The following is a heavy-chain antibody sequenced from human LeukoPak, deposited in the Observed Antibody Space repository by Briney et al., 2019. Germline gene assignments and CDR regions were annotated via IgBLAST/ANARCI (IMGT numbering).Heavy chain of an antibody. CDR3: AKDIWDIVVVPAATLAY. D-gene: IGHD2-2*01. J-gene: IGHJ4*02. V-gene: IGHV3-30*04. CDR1: GFTFSSYA. CDR2: ISYDGSNK. Sequence: PGGSLRLSCAASGFTFSSYAMHWVRQAPGKGLEWVAVISYDGSNKYYADSVKGRFTISRDNSKNTLYLQMNSLRAEDTAVYYCAKDIWDIVVVPAATLAYWGQGTLVTVSS.